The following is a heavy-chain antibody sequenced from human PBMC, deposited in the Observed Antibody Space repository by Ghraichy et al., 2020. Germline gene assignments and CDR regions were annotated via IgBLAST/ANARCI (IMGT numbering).Heavy chain of an antibody. CDR1: GLTFSCCG. J-gene: IGHJ4*02. D-gene: IGHD2-15*01. V-gene: IGHV3-30*02. CDR3: ANFVGTDPTGRFVN. Sequence: GGSLRLSCEGSGLTFSCCGMHWVRQAPGKGLEWVALISFDGSNKNYIESVKGRFSISRDNSKSTLYLQMNSLSVEDTAIYYCANFVGTDPTGRFVNWGQGSRVTVSS. CDR2: ISFDGSNK.